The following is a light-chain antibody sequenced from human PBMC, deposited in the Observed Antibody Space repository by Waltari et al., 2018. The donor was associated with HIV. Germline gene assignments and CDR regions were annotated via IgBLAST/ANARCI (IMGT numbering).Light chain of an antibody. Sequence: QSALTQPPSASGSPGQSVTFPCTGTSRDVGASNFVPWYQQHPVKAPKPTIYGVNPRPSGVPDRFSGSKSGNTASLTVSGLQADDEADYYCSSYAGPNHLLFGGGTKLTVL. CDR3: SSYAGPNHLL. V-gene: IGLV2-8*01. J-gene: IGLJ2*01. CDR2: GVN. CDR1: SRDVGASNF.